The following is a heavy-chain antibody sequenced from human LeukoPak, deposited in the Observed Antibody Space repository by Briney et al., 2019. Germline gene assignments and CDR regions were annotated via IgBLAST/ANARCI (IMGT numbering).Heavy chain of an antibody. V-gene: IGHV4-59*01. J-gene: IGHJ4*02. D-gene: IGHD5-24*01. CDR3: ASVAWICKDGFVHPSSIDD. CDR1: GGSIRSYY. Sequence: SETLSLTCTVSGGSIRSYYWSWIRQPPGKGLEWIGNIYYNGNTNYNPSLRSRVTISVDTSKNQFSLKVTSVTAADTAVYYCASVAWICKDGFVHPSSIDDWGQGTLVTVSS. CDR2: IYYNGNT.